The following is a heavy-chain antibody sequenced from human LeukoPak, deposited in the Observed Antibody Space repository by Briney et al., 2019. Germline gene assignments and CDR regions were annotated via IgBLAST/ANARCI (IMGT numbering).Heavy chain of an antibody. D-gene: IGHD1-26*01. Sequence: SQTLSLTCAISGDSVSSNIAAWNWIRQSPTRGLEWLGRTHYSSGWYNDYAVSVKSRITIYADTSKNQFSLQLNSVTPEDTAVYYCARSQGDMDVWGKGTSVTVSS. CDR2: THYSSGWYN. CDR3: ARSQGDMDV. CDR1: GDSVSSNIAA. V-gene: IGHV6-1*01. J-gene: IGHJ6*03.